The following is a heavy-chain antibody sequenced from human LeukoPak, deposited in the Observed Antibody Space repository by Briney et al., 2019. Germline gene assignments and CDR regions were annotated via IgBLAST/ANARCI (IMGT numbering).Heavy chain of an antibody. CDR1: GFTFSSYG. CDR3: ARVQYSYGYDGSFF. D-gene: IGHD5-18*01. V-gene: IGHV3-23*01. CDR2: ISGSGGST. Sequence: GGSLRLSCAASGFTFSSYGMHWVRQAPGQGLEWVSTISGSGGSTYYADSVKGRFTISRDNSKNTLYLQMNSLRAEDTAIYYCARVQYSYGYDGSFFWGQGTLVTVSS. J-gene: IGHJ4*02.